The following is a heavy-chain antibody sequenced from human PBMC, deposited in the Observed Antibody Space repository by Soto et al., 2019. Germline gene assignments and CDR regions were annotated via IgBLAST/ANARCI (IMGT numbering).Heavy chain of an antibody. CDR1: GYGFPTYG. V-gene: IGHV1-18*01. CDR3: ARGRYGDY. Sequence: QVHLVQSGAEVKKPGASVKVSCKGSGYGFPTYGITWVRQAPGQGLEWMAWISAHNGNTNSAQKLQGRVTVTRDTSTSTAYMELWSLRSDHTAVYYCARGRYGDYWGQGALVTVSS. D-gene: IGHD1-1*01. CDR2: ISAHNGNT. J-gene: IGHJ4*02.